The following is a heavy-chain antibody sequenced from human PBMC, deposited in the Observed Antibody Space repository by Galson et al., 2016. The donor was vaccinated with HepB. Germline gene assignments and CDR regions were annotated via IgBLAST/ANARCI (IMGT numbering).Heavy chain of an antibody. CDR3: ARELVRSAFDL. D-gene: IGHD6-6*01. Sequence: SLRLSCAASGFTLSGSGLNWVRPAPGRGLQWLSYISSAPRPTYYADSVKGRFAISRDNAKNSVVLEMNSLREEDTGVYYCARELVRSAFDLWGQGTMVTVSS. CDR1: GFTLSGSG. J-gene: IGHJ3*01. CDR2: ISSAPRPT. V-gene: IGHV3-48*02.